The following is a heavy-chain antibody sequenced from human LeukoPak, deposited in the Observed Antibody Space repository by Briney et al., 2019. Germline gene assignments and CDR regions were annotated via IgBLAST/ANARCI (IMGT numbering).Heavy chain of an antibody. V-gene: IGHV3-30-3*01. CDR1: GFTFSSYA. D-gene: IGHD3-3*01. J-gene: IGHJ4*02. CDR3: AKDHYWSIDY. Sequence: GGSLRLSCAASGFTFSSYAMLWVRQAPGKGLEWVAVISYDGSNKYYADSVKGRFTISRDIAKNTLYLQMNSLRAEDTGVYYCAKDHYWSIDYWGRGTLVTVSS. CDR2: ISYDGSNK.